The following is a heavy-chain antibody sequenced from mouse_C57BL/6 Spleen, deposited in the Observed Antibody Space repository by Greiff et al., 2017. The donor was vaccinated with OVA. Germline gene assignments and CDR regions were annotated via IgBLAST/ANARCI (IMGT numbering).Heavy chain of an antibody. CDR3: ARSPYDYDDGGYFDV. V-gene: IGHV1-19*01. J-gene: IGHJ1*03. CDR2: INPYNGGT. D-gene: IGHD2-4*01. CDR1: GYTFTDYY. Sequence: VQLKESGPVLVKPGASVKMSCKASGYTFTDYYMNWVKQSHGKSLEWIGVINPYNGGTSYNQKFKGKATLTVDKSSSTAYMELNSLTSEDSAVYYCARSPYDYDDGGYFDVWGTGTTVTVSS.